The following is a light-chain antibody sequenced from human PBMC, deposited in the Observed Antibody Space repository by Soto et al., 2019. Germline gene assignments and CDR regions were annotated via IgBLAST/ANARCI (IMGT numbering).Light chain of an antibody. J-gene: IGKJ1*01. CDR1: QTIMTY. V-gene: IGKV1-39*01. Sequence: PSSLSASVGDEVTITCRASQTIMTYLNWYQLKQGKPPRLLIYAASSLQSGVPSRFSGSGSGTDLTITISSLQPEDFATYYCQQSYTTPRTFGQGTKVDI. CDR2: AAS. CDR3: QQSYTTPRT.